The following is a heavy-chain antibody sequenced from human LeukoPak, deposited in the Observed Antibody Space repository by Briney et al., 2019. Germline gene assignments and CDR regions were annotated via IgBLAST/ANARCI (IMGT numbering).Heavy chain of an antibody. CDR3: ARFKTYDSFTASAFDY. V-gene: IGHV3-48*04. D-gene: IGHD3-9*01. J-gene: IGHJ4*02. Sequence: GGSLRLSCVVSGLTFNRDWMSWVRQAPGKGLEWISYISSTGNTIYYADSVKGRFTISRDNAKNSLFLQMNSLRAEDTAVYYCARFKTYDSFTASAFDYWGQGTLVTVSS. CDR1: GLTFNRDW. CDR2: ISSTGNTI.